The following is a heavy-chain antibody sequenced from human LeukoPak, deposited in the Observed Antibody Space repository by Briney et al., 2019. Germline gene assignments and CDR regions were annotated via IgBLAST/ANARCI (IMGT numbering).Heavy chain of an antibody. CDR3: ARATEIVGAANLDP. V-gene: IGHV1-69*04. CDR1: GDTFSSYA. CDR2: IIPIFGIA. J-gene: IGHJ5*02. D-gene: IGHD1-26*01. Sequence: ASVKVSCKASGDTFSSYAISWVRQAPGQGLEWMGRIIPIFGIANYAQKFQGRVTITADKSTSTAYMELSSLRSEDTAVYYCARATEIVGAANLDPWGQGTLVTVSS.